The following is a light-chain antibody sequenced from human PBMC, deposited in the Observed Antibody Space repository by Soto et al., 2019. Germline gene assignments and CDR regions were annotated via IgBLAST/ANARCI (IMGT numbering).Light chain of an antibody. CDR1: QSISSY. Sequence: DIQITQSPSSLSASVLERFTITCRASQSISSYLNWYQQKPGKAPKLLIYDASNLETGVPSRFSGSGSGTDFTFTISSLQPEDIATYYCQQYDNLPLTFGGGTKVDI. CDR3: QQYDNLPLT. V-gene: IGKV1-33*01. J-gene: IGKJ4*01. CDR2: DAS.